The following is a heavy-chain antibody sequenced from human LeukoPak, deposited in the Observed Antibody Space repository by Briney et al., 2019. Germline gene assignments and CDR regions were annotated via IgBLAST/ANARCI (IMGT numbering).Heavy chain of an antibody. V-gene: IGHV5-51*01. Sequence: GESLKISFKISGYTLMNYWIGWVRQMPGRGLEWMGMIFPGDSSTRYSPSLQGQVTISADKSINIAYLQWSSLKASDTAMYYCARSIYGSGSFSGFDYWGQGTLVTVSS. CDR2: IFPGDSST. CDR1: GYTLMNYW. D-gene: IGHD3-10*01. J-gene: IGHJ4*02. CDR3: ARSIYGSGSFSGFDY.